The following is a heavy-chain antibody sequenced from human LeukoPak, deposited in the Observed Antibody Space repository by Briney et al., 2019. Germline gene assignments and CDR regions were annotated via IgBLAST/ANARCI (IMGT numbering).Heavy chain of an antibody. V-gene: IGHV4-4*07. D-gene: IGHD3-22*01. CDR2: IYTSGST. CDR1: GGSISSYY. J-gene: IGHJ4*02. Sequence: PSETLSLTCTVSGGSISSYYWSWIRQPAGKGLEWIGRIYTSGSTNYTPSLKSRVTISVDKSKNQLSLKLSSVTAADTAVYYCARDNYDNSGYYFDYWGQGTLVTVSS. CDR3: ARDNYDNSGYYFDY.